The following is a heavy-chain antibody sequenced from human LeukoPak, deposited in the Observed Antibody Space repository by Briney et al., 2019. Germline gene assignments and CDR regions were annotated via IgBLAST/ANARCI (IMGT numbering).Heavy chain of an antibody. CDR3: ARYRSVTTGKRFFDY. D-gene: IGHD4-17*01. V-gene: IGHV3-23*01. CDR2: ISGGGGSI. CDR1: GFTVSSNY. J-gene: IGHJ4*02. Sequence: GGFLRLSCAASGFTVSSNYMSWVRQAPGKGLEWVSVISGGGGSIHYADSVKGRFTISRDNSMNTLYLQMNSLRGEDTAVYYCARYRSVTTGKRFFDYWGQGTLVTVSS.